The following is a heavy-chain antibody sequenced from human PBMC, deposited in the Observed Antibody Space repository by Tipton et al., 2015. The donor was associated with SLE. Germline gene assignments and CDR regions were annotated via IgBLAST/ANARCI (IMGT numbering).Heavy chain of an antibody. Sequence: TLSLTCTVSGGSISSGVYYWSWIRQHPGRGLEWIGNIYFSGSSYYNPSLKSRFIISVDTSKNQFSLKLSSVTAADTAVYYCASTPRSSSWYPLDYWGQGTLATVSS. CDR2: IYFSGSS. V-gene: IGHV4-31*03. CDR1: GGSISSGVYY. D-gene: IGHD6-13*01. CDR3: ASTPRSSSWYPLDY. J-gene: IGHJ4*02.